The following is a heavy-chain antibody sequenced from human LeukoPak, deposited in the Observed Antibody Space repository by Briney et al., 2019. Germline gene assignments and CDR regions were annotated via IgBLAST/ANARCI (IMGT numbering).Heavy chain of an antibody. CDR2: ISSDGSKK. CDR3: ATARVTYSDYSSFDY. Sequence: GGSLRLSCVASGFNFDDSGMHWVRQAPGKGLEWVTVISSDGSKKYYADSVKGRFTISRDNSKNTLYLQMNSLRVADTAVYYCATARVTYSDYSSFDYWGQGTLVTVSS. J-gene: IGHJ4*02. V-gene: IGHV3-30*03. D-gene: IGHD4-11*01. CDR1: GFNFDDSG.